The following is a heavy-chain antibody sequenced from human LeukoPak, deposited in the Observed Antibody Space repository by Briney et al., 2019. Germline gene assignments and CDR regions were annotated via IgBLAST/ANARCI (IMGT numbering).Heavy chain of an antibody. CDR3: ARARVYSSSWYYFDY. V-gene: IGHV4-30-4*08. J-gene: IGHJ4*02. D-gene: IGHD6-13*01. Sequence: ASETLSLTCTVSGGSISSGDYYWSWIRQPPGKGLEWIGHIYHSGITYYNPSLKSRVTFLVDTSKNQFSLKVNSVTAADTAVYHCARARVYSSSWYYFDYWGQGTLVTVSS. CDR2: IYHSGIT. CDR1: GGSISSGDYY.